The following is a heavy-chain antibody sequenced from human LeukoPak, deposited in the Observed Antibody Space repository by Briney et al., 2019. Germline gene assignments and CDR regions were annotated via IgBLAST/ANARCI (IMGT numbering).Heavy chain of an antibody. J-gene: IGHJ4*02. CDR2: IYYSGST. D-gene: IGHD3-22*01. Sequence: SETLSLTCTVSGGSASSNIYYWNRIRQPPWKGLEWIGYIYYSGSTNYNPSLKSRVTISVDTSKNQFSLKLTSLTAADTAVYYCAREDSSGYLGYWGQGTLVTVSS. V-gene: IGHV4-61*01. CDR3: AREDSSGYLGY. CDR1: GGSASSNIYY.